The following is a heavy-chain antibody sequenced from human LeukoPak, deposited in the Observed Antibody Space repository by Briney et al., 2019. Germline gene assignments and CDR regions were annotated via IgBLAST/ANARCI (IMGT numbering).Heavy chain of an antibody. CDR2: INWNGGST. CDR3: GRAPNYYDSSGYYFDY. J-gene: IGHJ4*02. D-gene: IGHD3-22*01. Sequence: GGSLRLSCAASGFTFDDYGMSWVRQAPGKGLEWVSGINWNGGSTGYADSVKGRFTISRDNAKNSLYLQMNSLRAEDTALYYCGRAPNYYDSSGYYFDYWGQGTLVTVSS. CDR1: GFTFDDYG. V-gene: IGHV3-20*04.